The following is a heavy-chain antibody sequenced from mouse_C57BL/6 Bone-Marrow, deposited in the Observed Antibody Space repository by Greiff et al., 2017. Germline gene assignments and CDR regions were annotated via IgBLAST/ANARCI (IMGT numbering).Heavy chain of an antibody. Sequence: ESGPGLVKPSQSLSLTCSVTGYSITSGYYWNWIRQFPGNKLEWMGYISYDGSNNYNPSLKNRISITRDPSKNQFFLKLNSVTTEDTATYYCARVGPITTVVAPFGDWGQGTTLTVSS. V-gene: IGHV3-6*01. D-gene: IGHD1-1*01. CDR2: ISYDGSN. J-gene: IGHJ2*01. CDR1: GYSITSGYY. CDR3: ARVGPITTVVAPFGD.